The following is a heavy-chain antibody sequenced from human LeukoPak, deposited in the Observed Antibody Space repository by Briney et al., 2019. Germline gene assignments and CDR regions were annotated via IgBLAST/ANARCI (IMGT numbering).Heavy chain of an antibody. D-gene: IGHD4-17*01. CDR2: INPNSGGT. Sequence: ASVKVSCKASGYTFTGYYMHWVRQAPGQGLEWMGWINPNSGGTNYAQKFQGRVTMTRDTSISTAYMELSRLRSDDTAVYYCARDYGDYYRFYYYYYMDVWGKGTTVTVSS. J-gene: IGHJ6*03. V-gene: IGHV1-2*02. CDR1: GYTFTGYY. CDR3: ARDYGDYYRFYYYYYMDV.